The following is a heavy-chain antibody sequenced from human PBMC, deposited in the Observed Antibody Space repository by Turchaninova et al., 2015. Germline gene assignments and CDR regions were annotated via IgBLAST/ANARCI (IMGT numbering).Heavy chain of an antibody. CDR3: ARGVPSGVDFFDY. Sequence: EVQLVESGGGLVQPGGSLGLSCAASGFTFISYWMGWVRKGPGKGLEWVANIKQDGSEKYYVDSVKGRFTISRDNAEGSLYIQMNSLRAEDTAVYYCARGVPSGVDFFDYWGQGTLVTVSS. CDR2: IKQDGSEK. CDR1: GFTFISYW. J-gene: IGHJ4*02. D-gene: IGHD2-2*01. V-gene: IGHV3-7*01.